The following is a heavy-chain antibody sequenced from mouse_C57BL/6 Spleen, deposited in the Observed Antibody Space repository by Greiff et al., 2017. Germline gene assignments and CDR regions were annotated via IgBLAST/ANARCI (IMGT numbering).Heavy chain of an antibody. CDR2: ISSGSSTI. V-gene: IGHV5-17*01. CDR1: GFTFSDYG. Sequence: EVMLVESGGGLVKPGGSLTLSCAASGFTFSDYGMHWVRQAPEKGLEWVAYISSGSSTIYYADTVKGRFTISRDNATNTLFLPMTSRRSEETAMSYCARELGDYWGEGTTLTVSS. J-gene: IGHJ2*01. D-gene: IGHD4-1*01. CDR3: ARELGDY.